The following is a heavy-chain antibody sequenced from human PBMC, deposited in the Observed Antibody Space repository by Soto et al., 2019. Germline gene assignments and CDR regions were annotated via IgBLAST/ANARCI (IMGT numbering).Heavy chain of an antibody. D-gene: IGHD3-10*01. CDR1: GGSIRSGDYY. CDR3: ARDPDITMVRNDY. J-gene: IGHJ4*02. CDR2: IYYSGST. V-gene: IGHV4-30-4*01. Sequence: PSETLSLTCTVSGGSIRSGDYYWSWIRQPPGKGLESIGYIYYSGSTYYNPSLKSRVTISVDTSKNQFSLKLSSVTAADTAVYYCARDPDITMVRNDYWGQGTLVTVSS.